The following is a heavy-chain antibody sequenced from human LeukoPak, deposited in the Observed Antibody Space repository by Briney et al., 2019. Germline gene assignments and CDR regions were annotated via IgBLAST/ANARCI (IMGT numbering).Heavy chain of an antibody. D-gene: IGHD1-14*01. V-gene: IGHV3-38-3*01. J-gene: IGHJ6*01. Sequence: GGCLRLSCALSGFTVSSNEMSRVRQAPGKGLEWVSSISGASTYYADSRKGRFTITRDNSKNTRHHQKNSLKGDDTAVYYWSASAPTTPHG. CDR1: GFTVSSNE. CDR3: SASAPTTPHG. CDR2: ISGAST.